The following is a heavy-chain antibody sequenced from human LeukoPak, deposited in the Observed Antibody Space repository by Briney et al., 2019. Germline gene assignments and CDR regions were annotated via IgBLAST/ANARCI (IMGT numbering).Heavy chain of an antibody. V-gene: IGHV4-59*01. J-gene: IGHJ4*02. Sequence: SETLSLTCTVSGGSISNYFWSWIRQPPGKGPEWIGYVYYSGSTNYNPSLKSRVTMSVDTSQNQFSLKLSSVTAADTAVYYCARGGTRPDYYFDYWGQGTLLTVSS. D-gene: IGHD2-2*01. CDR2: VYYSGST. CDR1: GGSISNYF. CDR3: ARGGTRPDYYFDY.